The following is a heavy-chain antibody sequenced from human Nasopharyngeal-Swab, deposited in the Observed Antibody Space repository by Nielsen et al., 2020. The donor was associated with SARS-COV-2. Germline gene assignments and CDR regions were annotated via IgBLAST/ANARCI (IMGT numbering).Heavy chain of an antibody. D-gene: IGHD1-26*01. V-gene: IGHV3-30*03. CDR2: ISYDGSNK. J-gene: IGHJ4*02. CDR3: GRDGSNKWGIKTDY. Sequence: GGSLRLSCAAPGFTFSSYGMHWVRQAPGKGLEWVAVISYDGSNKYYADSVKGRFTISRDNSKNTLYLQMNSLRAEDTAVYYCGRDGSNKWGIKTDYWGQGTLVTVSS. CDR1: GFTFSSYG.